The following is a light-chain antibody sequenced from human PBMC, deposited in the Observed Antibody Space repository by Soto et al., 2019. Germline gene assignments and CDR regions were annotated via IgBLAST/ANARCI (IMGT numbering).Light chain of an antibody. Sequence: DVQMTQSPSTLSASVGGRVTITCRASQSIINWLAWYQQKPGKAPKLLIYGASSLESGVPSRFSGSGSGTEFTLTITNLQPDDFATYYCQQYDSFSGTFGQGTRLEIK. CDR2: GAS. J-gene: IGKJ5*01. CDR3: QQYDSFSGT. CDR1: QSIINW. V-gene: IGKV1-5*01.